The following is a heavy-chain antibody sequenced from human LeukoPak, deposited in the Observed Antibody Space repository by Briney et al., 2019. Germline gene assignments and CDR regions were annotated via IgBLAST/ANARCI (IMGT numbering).Heavy chain of an antibody. CDR2: INPNSDVT. CDR3: ARERGFDYDSRGYLDY. J-gene: IGHJ4*01. CDR1: GYTFTGYY. V-gene: IGHV1-2*06. Sequence: ASVRVSCTASGYTFTGYYIHWVRQAPGHGLECMGRINPNSDVTNYAQKFRGRVTMTRDTSISTAYMELSSLRSDYTAVYVCARERGFDYDSRGYLDYWGQGTLVTVSS. D-gene: IGHD3-22*01.